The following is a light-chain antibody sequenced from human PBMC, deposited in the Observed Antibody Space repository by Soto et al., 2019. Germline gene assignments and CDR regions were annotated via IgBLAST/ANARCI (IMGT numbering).Light chain of an antibody. Sequence: DIQMTQSPSSLSASVGDRVTITCRASQSISSYLNFYQQKPGKAPKLLIYAASSLQSGVPSRFSGSGSGTDFTLTISSLQPEDFATYYCQQSYSTMYTFGQGTKVDIK. CDR2: AAS. CDR1: QSISSY. J-gene: IGKJ2*01. V-gene: IGKV1-39*01. CDR3: QQSYSTMYT.